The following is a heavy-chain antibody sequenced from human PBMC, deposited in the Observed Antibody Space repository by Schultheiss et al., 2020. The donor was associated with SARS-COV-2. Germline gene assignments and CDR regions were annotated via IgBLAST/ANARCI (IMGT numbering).Heavy chain of an antibody. D-gene: IGHD2/OR15-2a*01. J-gene: IGHJ4*02. CDR2: INHSGST. V-gene: IGHV4-34*01. CDR3: ASIATFSSSIDH. Sequence: SETLSLTCAVYGGSFSGYYWSWIRQPPGKGLEWIGEINHSGSTNYNPSLRSRVTISVDTSKNQFYLKLTSVTAADTAFYYCASIATFSSSIDHWGQGSLVTVSS. CDR1: GGSFSGYY.